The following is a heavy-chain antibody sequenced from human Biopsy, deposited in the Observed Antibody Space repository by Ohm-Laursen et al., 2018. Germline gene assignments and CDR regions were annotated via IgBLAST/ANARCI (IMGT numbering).Heavy chain of an antibody. CDR2: VYTSGST. D-gene: IGHD1-7*01. V-gene: IGHV4-4*07. CDR3: ARDYGLELGGLEAFDI. J-gene: IGHJ3*02. Sequence: SQTLSLTCTVSGGSLKNYYWSWIRQPAGKGLEWIGRVYTSGSTSYNPSLKSRVTMSVVTSKNQFSLKVTSMTAADTALYYCARDYGLELGGLEAFDIWGQGTMVTVSS. CDR1: GGSLKNYY.